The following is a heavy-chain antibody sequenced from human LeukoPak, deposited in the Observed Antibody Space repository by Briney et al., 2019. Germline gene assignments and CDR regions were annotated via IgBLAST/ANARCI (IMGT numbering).Heavy chain of an antibody. V-gene: IGHV4-38-2*02. Sequence: SETLSLTCTVSGYSISSGYYWGWIRQPPGKGLEWIGSIYHSGSTYYNPSLKSRVTISVYTSKNQFSLKLSSVTAADTAVYYCARDIVVVPAAITQNWFDPWGQGTLVTVSS. CDR3: ARDIVVVPAAITQNWFDP. D-gene: IGHD2-2*01. CDR1: GYSISSGYY. CDR2: IYHSGST. J-gene: IGHJ5*02.